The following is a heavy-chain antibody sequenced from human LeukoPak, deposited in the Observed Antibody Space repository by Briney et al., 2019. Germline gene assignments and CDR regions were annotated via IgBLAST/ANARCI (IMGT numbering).Heavy chain of an antibody. J-gene: IGHJ4*02. D-gene: IGHD3-22*01. CDR1: GYTFTNYT. V-gene: IGHV7-4-1*02. CDR3: TRGRDTTGYFVC. Sequence: ASVKVSCKASGYTFTNYTINWVRLAPGQGLEWMGWIDTNTGNPTYAQGFAGRFVFSLDTSVTTTYLQITSLKAGDTAVYYCTRGRDTTGYFVCWGQGTLVTVSS. CDR2: IDTNTGNP.